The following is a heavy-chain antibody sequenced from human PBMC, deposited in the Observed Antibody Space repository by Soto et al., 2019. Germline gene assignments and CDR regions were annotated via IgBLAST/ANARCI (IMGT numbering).Heavy chain of an antibody. Sequence: EVHLVESGGGLVQPGGSLRLSCAASGFTVGNNYMSWVRHAPGKGLGWVSIIHRGGSTSYADSVKGRFTISRDSSKNILYLQINSLTADDTAVYYCARSANTYGSPFDYWGQGALVTVSS. V-gene: IGHV3-66*01. D-gene: IGHD3-10*01. J-gene: IGHJ4*02. CDR1: GFTVGNNY. CDR3: ARSANTYGSPFDY. CDR2: IHRGGST.